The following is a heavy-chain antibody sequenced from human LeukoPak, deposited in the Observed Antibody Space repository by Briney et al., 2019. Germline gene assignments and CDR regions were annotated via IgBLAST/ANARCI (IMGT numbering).Heavy chain of an antibody. CDR3: STTIPPFYYMFDMDV. CDR1: GSDFGNCA. D-gene: IGHD2/OR15-2a*01. CDR2: IVPRAGNT. Sequence: GGSLSLSCAVSGSDFGNCAMTWVRQPPGKGLEWVSSIVPRAGNTYYADSVRGRFTISRDNSQNTLYLQMDSLRADDTAVYYCSTTIPPFYYMFDMDVWGQGTTVTVSS. V-gene: IGHV3-23*01. J-gene: IGHJ6*02.